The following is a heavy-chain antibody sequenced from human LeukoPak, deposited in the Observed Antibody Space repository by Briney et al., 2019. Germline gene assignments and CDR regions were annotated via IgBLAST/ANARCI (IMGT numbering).Heavy chain of an antibody. CDR2: IRSKAYGGTT. J-gene: IGHJ4*02. CDR3: TSENSSGWHYFDY. V-gene: IGHV3-49*04. Sequence: GGSLRLSCTASGFTFGDYAMSWVRQAPGKGLEWVGFIRSKAYGGTTEYAASVKGRFTISRDDSKSIAYLQMNSLKTEDTAVYYCTSENSSGWHYFDYWGQGTLVTVSS. D-gene: IGHD6-19*01. CDR1: GFTFGDYA.